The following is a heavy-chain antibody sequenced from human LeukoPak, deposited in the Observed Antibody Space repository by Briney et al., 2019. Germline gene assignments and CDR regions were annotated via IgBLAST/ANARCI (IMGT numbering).Heavy chain of an antibody. CDR1: GFTFSSYS. Sequence: GGSLRLSCAASGFTFSSYSMNWVRQAPGKGLEWVSYISSSSSTIYYADSVKGRFTISRDNAKNSLYLQMNSLRAEDTAVYYCARVGKQQLPPSKYGMDVWGQGTTVTVSS. CDR2: ISSSSSTI. CDR3: ARVGKQQLPPSKYGMDV. D-gene: IGHD6-13*01. V-gene: IGHV3-48*04. J-gene: IGHJ6*02.